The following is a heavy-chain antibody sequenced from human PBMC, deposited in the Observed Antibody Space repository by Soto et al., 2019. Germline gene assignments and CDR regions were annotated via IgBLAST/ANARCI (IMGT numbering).Heavy chain of an antibody. CDR3: AKVGENWNDAGYAAFDI. Sequence: LRLSCAASGFTFSSYGMHWVRQAPGKGLEWVAVISYDGSNKYYADSVKGRFTISRDNSKNTLYLQMNSLRAEDTAVYYCAKVGENWNDAGYAAFDIWGQGTMVTVSS. CDR2: ISYDGSNK. V-gene: IGHV3-30*18. CDR1: GFTFSSYG. J-gene: IGHJ3*02. D-gene: IGHD1-1*01.